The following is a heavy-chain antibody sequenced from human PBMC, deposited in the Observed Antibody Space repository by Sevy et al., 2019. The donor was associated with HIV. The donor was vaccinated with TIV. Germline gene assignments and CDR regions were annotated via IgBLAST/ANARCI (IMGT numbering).Heavy chain of an antibody. V-gene: IGHV3-21*06. Sequence: GGSLRLSCETSGFTFSSYFINWVRQSPGKGLEWVASIGRSSSHIYYADSLKGRFTISRENGKNPLYLQMNSLRVDDTAIYCCARDKEGNVNGYFDYWGQGALVTVSS. CDR1: GFTFSSYF. CDR3: ARDKEGNVNGYFDY. CDR2: IGRSSSHI. D-gene: IGHD3-22*01. J-gene: IGHJ4*02.